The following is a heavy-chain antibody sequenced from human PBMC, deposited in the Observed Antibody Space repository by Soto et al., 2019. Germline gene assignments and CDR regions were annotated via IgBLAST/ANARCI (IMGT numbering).Heavy chain of an antibody. Sequence: ASVKVSCKASGGTFSSYAISWVRQAPGQGLEWMGGIIPIFGTANYAQKFQGRVTITADESTSTAYMELSSLRSEDTAVYYCARRTSGYPYYYYGMDVWGQGTTVTVSS. D-gene: IGHD3-3*01. CDR3: ARRTSGYPYYYYGMDV. J-gene: IGHJ6*02. CDR2: IIPIFGTA. V-gene: IGHV1-69*13. CDR1: GGTFSSYA.